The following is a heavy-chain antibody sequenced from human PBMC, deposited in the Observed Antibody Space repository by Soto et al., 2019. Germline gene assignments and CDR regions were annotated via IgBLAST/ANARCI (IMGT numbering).Heavy chain of an antibody. Sequence: ASVKVSCKASGYTFTSYYMHWVRQAPGQGLEWMGIINPSGGSTSYAQKFQGRVTMTRDTSTSTVYMELSSLRSEDTAVYYCANAHKTAMPNRIFAYWGQGTLVTVS. J-gene: IGHJ4*02. CDR1: GYTFTSYY. D-gene: IGHD5-18*01. CDR3: ANAHKTAMPNRIFAY. CDR2: INPSGGST. V-gene: IGHV1-46*01.